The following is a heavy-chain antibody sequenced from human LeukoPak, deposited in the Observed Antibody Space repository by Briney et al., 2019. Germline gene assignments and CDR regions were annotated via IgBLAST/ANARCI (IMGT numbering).Heavy chain of an antibody. CDR2: IIPIFGTA. D-gene: IGHD3-3*01. CDR3: ASDDFWSGYSSFDY. J-gene: IGHJ4*02. V-gene: IGHV1-69*05. CDR1: GGTFSSYA. Sequence: SVKVSCKASGGTFSSYAISWVRQASGQGLEWMGGIIPIFGTANYAQKFQGRVTITTDESTSTAYMELSSLRSEDTAVYYCASDDFWSGYSSFDYWGQGTLVTVSP.